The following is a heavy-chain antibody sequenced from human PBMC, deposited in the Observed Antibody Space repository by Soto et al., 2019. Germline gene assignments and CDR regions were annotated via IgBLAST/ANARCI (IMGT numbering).Heavy chain of an antibody. Sequence: GASVKVSCKASGGTFSSYAISWVRQAPGQGLEWMGGIIPIFGTANYAQKFQGRVTITADESTSTAYMELSSLRSEDTAVYYCAREVVAATPSSFDPWGQGTLVTVSS. J-gene: IGHJ5*02. D-gene: IGHD2-15*01. CDR2: IIPIFGTA. V-gene: IGHV1-69*13. CDR3: AREVVAATPSSFDP. CDR1: GGTFSSYA.